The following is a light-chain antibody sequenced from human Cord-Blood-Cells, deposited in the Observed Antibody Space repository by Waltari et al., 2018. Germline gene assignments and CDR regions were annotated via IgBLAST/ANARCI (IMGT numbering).Light chain of an antibody. CDR3: SSYAGSNNYV. CDR2: EVS. Sequence: QSALTQPPSASGSPGQSVTISCTGTSSDVVGYNYVSWYQQHPGKAPKLMIYEVSMRPSGVPDRFAGSKSGNTASLTVSGLQAEDEADYYCSSYAGSNNYVFGTGTKVTVL. J-gene: IGLJ1*01. CDR1: SSDVVGYNY. V-gene: IGLV2-8*01.